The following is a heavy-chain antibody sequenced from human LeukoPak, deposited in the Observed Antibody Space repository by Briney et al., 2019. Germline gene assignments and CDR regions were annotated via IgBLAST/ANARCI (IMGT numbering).Heavy chain of an antibody. CDR3: ARGMYDNSGHYYYFYYAMDV. J-gene: IGHJ6*02. Sequence: WASVKVSCKASGYTFTSYHIDWVRQAAGQGPEWMGWMNPSSGHTGYAQNLQGRVTMTRDTSINTAYMELSSLRSEDTAVYYCARGMYDNSGHYYYFYYAMDVWGQGTTVTVSS. D-gene: IGHD3-22*01. CDR1: GYTFTSYH. CDR2: MNPSSGHT. V-gene: IGHV1-8*01.